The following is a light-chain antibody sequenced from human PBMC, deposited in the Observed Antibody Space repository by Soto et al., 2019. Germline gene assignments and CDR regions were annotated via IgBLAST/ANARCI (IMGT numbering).Light chain of an antibody. V-gene: IGKV3-20*01. CDR2: GAS. J-gene: IGKJ1*01. CDR3: QQDGSSPM. Sequence: EIVLTQSPGTLSLSPGERATLSCRASQSVSSSYLAWYQQKPGQAPRLLIYGASSRATGLPNRFSGSGSGTDITLTISRQEPEDDAVYYCQQDGSSPMFGQGTKVVIK. CDR1: QSVSSSY.